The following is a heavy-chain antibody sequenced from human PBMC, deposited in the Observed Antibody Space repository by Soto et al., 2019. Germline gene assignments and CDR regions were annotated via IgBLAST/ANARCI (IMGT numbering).Heavy chain of an antibody. V-gene: IGHV3-21*01. J-gene: IGHJ5*02. CDR2: ISSSTSYI. CDR3: VRSVIPAAHNWFDP. Sequence: GGSLRLSCAASGFTFSSYSMNWVRQAPGKGLEWVSSISSSTSYIYYADSVKGRFTISRDNAKNSLNLQMNSLRAEDTAVYYCVRSVIPAAHNWFDPWGQGTLVTVSS. D-gene: IGHD2-2*01. CDR1: GFTFSSYS.